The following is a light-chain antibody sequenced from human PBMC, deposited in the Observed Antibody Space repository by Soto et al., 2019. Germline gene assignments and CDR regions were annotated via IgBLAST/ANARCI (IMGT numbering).Light chain of an antibody. J-gene: IGKJ3*01. CDR2: RAS. CDR1: QIISTW. CDR3: QHYETYSGT. Sequence: DIQLTQSPSSLSASVGDRVTITCRASQIISTWLAWYQQKSGEAPKLLIYRASNLVSGGPSRFSGSGSGTEFTLTISCLQPDDFSIYYCQHYETYSGTFGPGTKVDL. V-gene: IGKV1-5*03.